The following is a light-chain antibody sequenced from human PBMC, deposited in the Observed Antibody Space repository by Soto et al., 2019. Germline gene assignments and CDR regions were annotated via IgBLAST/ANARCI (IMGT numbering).Light chain of an antibody. Sequence: EIVLTQSPGTLSLSPGERATLSCRASQSVSSRDLAWYQQKPGQAPRLLIYASSSRAAGIPDRFSCSGSRTNFTLTISGREPQDLSMYYCQQYENSVGYTFGQGTKLEMK. CDR1: QSVSSRD. CDR2: ASS. J-gene: IGKJ2*01. V-gene: IGKV3-20*01. CDR3: QQYENSVGYT.